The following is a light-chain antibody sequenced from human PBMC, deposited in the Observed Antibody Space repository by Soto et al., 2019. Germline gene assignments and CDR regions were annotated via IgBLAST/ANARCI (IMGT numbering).Light chain of an antibody. Sequence: QSVLTQSPSASASLGASVKLTCTLSSGHSNNAIAWHQQQPGKGPRYLMKINSDGSHTKGDGIPDRFSGSSSGAERSLTISSLQSEDEADYYCQTWVTGKWGVFGGGTKLTVL. CDR2: INSDGSH. CDR3: QTWVTGKWGV. J-gene: IGLJ2*01. V-gene: IGLV4-69*01. CDR1: SGHSNNA.